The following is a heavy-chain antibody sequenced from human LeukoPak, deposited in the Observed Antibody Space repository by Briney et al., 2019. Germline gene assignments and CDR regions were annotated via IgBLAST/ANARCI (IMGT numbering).Heavy chain of an antibody. J-gene: IGHJ3*02. V-gene: IGHV1-46*01. D-gene: IGHD2-15*01. CDR1: GYTFTSYY. CDR2: INPSGGST. Sequence: GASVKVSCKASGYTFTSYYMHWVRQAPGQGLEWMGIINPSGGSTSYAQKFQGRVTMTRDMSTSTVYMELSSLRSEDTAVYYCAREGYCSGGSRPPSAFDIWGQGTMVTVSS. CDR3: AREGYCSGGSRPPSAFDI.